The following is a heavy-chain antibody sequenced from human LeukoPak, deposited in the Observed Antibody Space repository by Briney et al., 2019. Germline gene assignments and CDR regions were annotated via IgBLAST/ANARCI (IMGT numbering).Heavy chain of an antibody. J-gene: IGHJ3*02. D-gene: IGHD1-1*01. CDR2: INHSGST. Sequence: SETLSLTCAVYGGSFSGDFWSWIRQPPGKGLEWIGEINHSGSTNYNPSLKSRVTISVDTSKNQFSLKLSSVTAADTAVYYCARVGTGDIWGQGTMVTVSS. V-gene: IGHV4-34*01. CDR3: ARVGTGDI. CDR1: GGSFSGDF.